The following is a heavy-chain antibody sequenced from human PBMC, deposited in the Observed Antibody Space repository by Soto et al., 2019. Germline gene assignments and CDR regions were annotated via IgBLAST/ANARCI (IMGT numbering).Heavy chain of an antibody. CDR2: FDPEDGET. V-gene: IGHV1-24*01. D-gene: IGHD6-19*01. Sequence: ASVKVSCKVSGYTLTELSMHWVRQAPGKGLEWMGGFDPEDGETIYAQKFQGRVTMTEDTSTDTAYMELSSLRSEDTAVYYCATDLNLSSGWVGGGFDYWGQGTLVTVSS. J-gene: IGHJ4*02. CDR1: GYTLTELS. CDR3: ATDLNLSSGWVGGGFDY.